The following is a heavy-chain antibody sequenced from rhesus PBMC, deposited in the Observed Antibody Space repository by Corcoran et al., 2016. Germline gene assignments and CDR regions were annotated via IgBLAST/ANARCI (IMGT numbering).Heavy chain of an antibody. CDR3: ASYSSGWYLGYYFDY. CDR1: GSSIRRGYG. D-gene: IGHD6-31*01. V-gene: IGHV4-127*01. Sequence: QVQLQESGPGLVKPSDTLSLTCAVPGSSIRRGYGCGWILQPPGKGLEWIGYIGGSSGSTNYNPSLKSRVTISKDTSKNQFSLKLSSVTAADTAVYYCASYSSGWYLGYYFDYWGQGVLVTVSS. J-gene: IGHJ4*01. CDR2: IGGSSGST.